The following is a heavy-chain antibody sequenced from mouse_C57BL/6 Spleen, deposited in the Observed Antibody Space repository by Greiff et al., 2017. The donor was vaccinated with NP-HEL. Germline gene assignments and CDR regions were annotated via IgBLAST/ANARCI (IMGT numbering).Heavy chain of an antibody. CDR1: GFTFSSYA. V-gene: IGHV5-4*01. Sequence: EVQLQESGGGLVKPGGSLKLSCTASGFTFSSYAMSWVRQTPEKRLEWVATISDGGSYTYYPDNVKGRFTISRDNAKNNLYLQMSHLKSEDTAMYYCARDGGSYFDYWGQGTTLTVSS. CDR2: ISDGGSYT. J-gene: IGHJ2*01. CDR3: ARDGGSYFDY.